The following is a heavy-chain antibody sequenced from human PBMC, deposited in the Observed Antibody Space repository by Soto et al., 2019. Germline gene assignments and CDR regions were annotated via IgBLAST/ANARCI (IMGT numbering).Heavy chain of an antibody. Sequence: GGSLRLSRASSWFTPNTLPLSWVRQPPGKGLEWVTTISGTASCTYYVDSVKGRFFISRDNSKNTVTLQMNNLTLDDPAVYYCASCFRYFGNWGQGTRVAVSS. J-gene: IGHJ4*02. CDR1: WFTPNTLP. D-gene: IGHD2-15*01. CDR3: ASCFRYFGN. CDR2: ISGTASCT. V-gene: IGHV3-23*01.